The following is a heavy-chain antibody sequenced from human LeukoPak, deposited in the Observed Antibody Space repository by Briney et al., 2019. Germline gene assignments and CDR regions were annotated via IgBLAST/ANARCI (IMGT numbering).Heavy chain of an antibody. CDR1: GGSFSGYY. CDR3: ARGRKPTWGGKPRTYFDY. Sequence: SETLSLTCAVYGGSFSGYYWGWIRQPPGKGLEWIGYIYYSGSTNYNPSLKSRVTISVDTSKNQFSLKLSSVTAADTAVYYCARGRKPTWGGKPRTYFDYWGQGTLVTVSS. J-gene: IGHJ4*02. D-gene: IGHD3-16*01. V-gene: IGHV4-59*08. CDR2: IYYSGST.